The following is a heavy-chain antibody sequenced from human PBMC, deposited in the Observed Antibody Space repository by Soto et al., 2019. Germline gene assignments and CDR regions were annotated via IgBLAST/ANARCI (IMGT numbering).Heavy chain of an antibody. J-gene: IGHJ6*02. CDR1: GYTLTGYY. Sequence: ASVKVCCTDSGYTLTGYYMHWVRQANKQGLEWMGWINPNSGGTNYAQKFQGWVTMTSDTSISTAYMELSRLRSDDTAVYYCARESIGYSYARNDNWGSPQGDPITSGMDVWGQGTTVTVSS. V-gene: IGHV1-2*04. CDR2: INPNSGGT. D-gene: IGHD5-18*01. CDR3: ARESIGYSYARNDNWGSPQGDPITSGMDV.